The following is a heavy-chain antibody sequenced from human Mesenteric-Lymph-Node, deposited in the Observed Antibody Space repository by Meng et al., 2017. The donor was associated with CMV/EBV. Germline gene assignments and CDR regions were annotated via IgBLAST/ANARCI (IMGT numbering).Heavy chain of an antibody. CDR3: AKTPGDSSTWHFDY. CDR2: ITTGGSTA. D-gene: IGHD6-13*01. CDR1: GFTFSDYQ. V-gene: IGHV3-11*01. J-gene: IGHJ4*02. Sequence: GGSLRLSCAASGFTFSDYQMTWVRQAPGKGLEWVSYITTGGSTAYYADSVKGRFTISSDNSKNALYLQMNGLRAEDTAVYYCAKTPGDSSTWHFDYWGQGTLVTVSS.